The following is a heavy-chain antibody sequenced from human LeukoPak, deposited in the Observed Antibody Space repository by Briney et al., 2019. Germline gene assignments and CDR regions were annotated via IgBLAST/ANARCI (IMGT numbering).Heavy chain of an antibody. CDR2: IYHSGST. Sequence: SETLSLTCTVSGGSISSYYWSWIRQPPGKGLEWIGYIYHSGSTYYNPSLKSRVTISVDRSKNQFSLKLSSVTAADTAVYYCASTYYYDSSGYYPPTYFDYWGQGTLVTVSS. CDR1: GGSISSYY. J-gene: IGHJ4*02. CDR3: ASTYYYDSSGYYPPTYFDY. D-gene: IGHD3-22*01. V-gene: IGHV4-59*12.